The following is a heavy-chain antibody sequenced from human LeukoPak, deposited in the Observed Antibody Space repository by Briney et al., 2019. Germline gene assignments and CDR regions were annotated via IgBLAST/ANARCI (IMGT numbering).Heavy chain of an antibody. D-gene: IGHD2-8*01. CDR2: ISDSGGST. Sequence: GGSLRLSCTASGFTFDAYAMNWVRQAPGKGLEWISAISDSGGSTYDADSVKGRFTISRDNSKNTLYLQMNSLRAEDTAVYYCAKDTSIGRYCTNGVCSPFDYWGQGTLVTVSS. CDR1: GFTFDAYA. J-gene: IGHJ4*02. V-gene: IGHV3-23*01. CDR3: AKDTSIGRYCTNGVCSPFDY.